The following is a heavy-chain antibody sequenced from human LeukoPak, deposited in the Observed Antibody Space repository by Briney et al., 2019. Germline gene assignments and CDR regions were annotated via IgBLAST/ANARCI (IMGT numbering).Heavy chain of an antibody. CDR1: GLTFSSYV. J-gene: IGHJ4*02. CDR3: AKGGELLGYFDS. CDR2: ISGSGYNT. D-gene: IGHD1-7*01. Sequence: PGGSLRLSCAASGLTFSSYVMSWVRQAPGKGLGWVSGISGSGYNTFYADSVKGRFIISRDESKNTVSLLMNTLRAEDTAIYYCAKGGELLGYFDSWGQGTLVTVSS. V-gene: IGHV3-23*01.